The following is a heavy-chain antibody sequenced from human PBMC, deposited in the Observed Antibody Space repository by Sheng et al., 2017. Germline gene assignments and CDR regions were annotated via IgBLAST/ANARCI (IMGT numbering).Heavy chain of an antibody. J-gene: IGHJ3*02. V-gene: IGHV3-21*01. CDR3: ARDRVGATILDAFDI. D-gene: IGHD1-26*01. CDR1: GFTFSTYS. CDR2: ISFSSSNI. Sequence: EVQLVESGGGLVKPGGSLRLSCAASGFTFSTYSMNWVRQAPGKGLEWVSSISFSSSNIYYADSVKGRFTISRDNAKNSLYLQMNSLRAEDTAVYYCARDRVGATILDAFDIWGQGTMVTV.